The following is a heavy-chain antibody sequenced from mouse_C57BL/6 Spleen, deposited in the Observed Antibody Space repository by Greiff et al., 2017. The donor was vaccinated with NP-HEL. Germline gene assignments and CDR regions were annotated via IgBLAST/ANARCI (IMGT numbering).Heavy chain of an antibody. V-gene: IGHV1-66*01. CDR2: IYPGSGNT. Sequence: QVQLKESGPELVKPGASVKISCKASGYSFTSYYIHWVKQRPGQGLEWIGWIYPGSGNTKYNEKFKGKATLTADTSSSTAYMQLSSLTSEDSAVYYCAVDSSGVFDYWGQGTTLTVSS. J-gene: IGHJ2*01. CDR1: GYSFTSYY. CDR3: AVDSSGVFDY. D-gene: IGHD3-2*02.